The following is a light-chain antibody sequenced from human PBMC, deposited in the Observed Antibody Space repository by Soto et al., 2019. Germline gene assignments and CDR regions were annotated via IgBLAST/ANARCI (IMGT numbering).Light chain of an antibody. CDR3: QQRSNWRFT. CDR2: DAS. J-gene: IGKJ3*01. V-gene: IGKV3-11*01. Sequence: EIVLTQSPATLSLSPGERATLSCRASQSVSSYLAWYQQKPGQAPRLLIYDASNRATGVPARFSGSGSGTDFTLTISSLESEDFAVYYCQQRSNWRFTFGPGTKVDIK. CDR1: QSVSSY.